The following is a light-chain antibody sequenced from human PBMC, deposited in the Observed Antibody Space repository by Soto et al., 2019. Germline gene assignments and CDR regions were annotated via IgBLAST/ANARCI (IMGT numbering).Light chain of an antibody. J-gene: IGLJ1*01. CDR1: SSDIGAYNY. CDR2: DVS. V-gene: IGLV2-14*03. CDR3: NSYTRSSAYV. Sequence: QSVLTQPASVSGSPGQSITISCTGTSSDIGAYNYVSWYQQLPGKAPKVMIYDVSNRPSGVSDRFSGSKSGNTASLTISGLQAEYEADYYCNSYTRSSAYVLGTGTKVTDL.